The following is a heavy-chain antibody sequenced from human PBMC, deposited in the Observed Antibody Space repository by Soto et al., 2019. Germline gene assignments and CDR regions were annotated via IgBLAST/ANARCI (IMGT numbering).Heavy chain of an antibody. CDR3: ASLTMVRGVIPSYFDY. J-gene: IGHJ4*02. D-gene: IGHD3-10*01. CDR2: IYYSGST. V-gene: IGHV4-39*07. CDR1: GGSISSSSYY. Sequence: SETLSLTCTVSGGSISSSSYYWGWIRQPPGKGLEWIGTIYYSGSTYYNPSLKSRVTISVDTSKNQFSLKLSSVTAADTAVYNCASLTMVRGVIPSYFDYWGQGTLVTVSS.